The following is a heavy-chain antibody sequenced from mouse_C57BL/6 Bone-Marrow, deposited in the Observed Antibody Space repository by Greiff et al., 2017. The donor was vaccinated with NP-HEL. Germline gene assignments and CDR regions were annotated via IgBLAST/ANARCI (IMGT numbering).Heavy chain of an antibody. CDR3: TTFYDYDGY. CDR2: IDPENGDT. D-gene: IGHD2-4*01. J-gene: IGHJ2*01. Sequence: EVQLQQSGAELVRPGASVKLSCTASGFNIKDDYMHWVKQRPEQGLEWIGWIDPENGDTEYASKFQGKATITADPSSNTAYLQLSSLTSEDTAVYYCTTFYDYDGYWGQGTTLTVSS. CDR1: GFNIKDDY. V-gene: IGHV14-4*01.